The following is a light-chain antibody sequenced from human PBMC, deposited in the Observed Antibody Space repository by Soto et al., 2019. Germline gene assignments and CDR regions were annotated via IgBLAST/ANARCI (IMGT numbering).Light chain of an antibody. CDR3: QQCYSTPLT. CDR1: QIVLYSSYNKNS. J-gene: IGKJ1*01. CDR2: WES. V-gene: IGKV4-1*01. Sequence: DIVMTKSPDSLAVSLGERATIKCKSSQIVLYSSYNKNSLTWYQQKPGQPPKLLIYWESNRESGVPDRFTGSASGTDSTLTISSLQSEDGEVYYFQQCYSTPLTLGQGTQVQI.